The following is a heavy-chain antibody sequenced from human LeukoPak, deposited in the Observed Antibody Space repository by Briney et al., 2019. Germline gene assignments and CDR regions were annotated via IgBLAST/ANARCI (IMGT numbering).Heavy chain of an antibody. V-gene: IGHV1-69-2*01. Sequence: ASVKISCKVSGYTFTDYYMHWVQQAPGQGLEWMGLVDPEDGETIYAEKFQGRVTITADTSTDTAYMELGSLRSEDTAVYYCATVGPIVGAHYYYYYYMDVWGKGTTVTVSS. CDR3: ATVGPIVGAHYYYYYYMDV. D-gene: IGHD1-26*01. CDR1: GYTFTDYY. J-gene: IGHJ6*03. CDR2: VDPEDGET.